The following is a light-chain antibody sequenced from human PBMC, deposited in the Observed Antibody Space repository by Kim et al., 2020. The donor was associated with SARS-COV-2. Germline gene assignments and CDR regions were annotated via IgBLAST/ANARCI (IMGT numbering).Light chain of an antibody. CDR1: QDIRND. Sequence: SVCDRVTITCRASQDIRNDLGWYQQQPGKAPNRLIYAASTLQSGVPSRFSGSGSETEFTLTISSLQPADFATYNCLQHNNFPLTFGGGTKVDIK. CDR2: AAS. CDR3: LQHNNFPLT. V-gene: IGKV1-17*01. J-gene: IGKJ4*01.